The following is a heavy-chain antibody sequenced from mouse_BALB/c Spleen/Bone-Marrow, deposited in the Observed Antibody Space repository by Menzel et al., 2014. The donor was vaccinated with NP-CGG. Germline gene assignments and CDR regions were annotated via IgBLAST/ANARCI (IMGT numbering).Heavy chain of an antibody. CDR3: STHYYGYYFDS. Sequence: EVQLVESGAELVKPGASVKLSCTASGFNIKDTYMHWVKRRPEQGLEWIGRIDPANGNTKYDPKFQGKATITVDTSSKTAYLQLSSLTSEDTAIYYCSTHYYGYYFDSWGQGTTLTVSS. CDR2: IDPANGNT. D-gene: IGHD1-2*01. V-gene: IGHV14-3*02. J-gene: IGHJ2*01. CDR1: GFNIKDTY.